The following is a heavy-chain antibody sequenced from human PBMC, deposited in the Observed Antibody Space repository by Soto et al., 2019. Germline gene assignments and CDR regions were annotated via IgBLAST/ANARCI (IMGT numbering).Heavy chain of an antibody. Sequence: WIWIRQHPGKGLEWIGYIYYSGSTYYNPSLKSRVSISLDVSRNQFSLKLSSVTAADTAVYYCARGLNLGDNWFDPWGQGTLVTVSS. V-gene: IGHV4-31*02. CDR2: IYYSGST. J-gene: IGHJ5*02. D-gene: IGHD5-12*01. CDR3: ARGLNLGDNWFDP.